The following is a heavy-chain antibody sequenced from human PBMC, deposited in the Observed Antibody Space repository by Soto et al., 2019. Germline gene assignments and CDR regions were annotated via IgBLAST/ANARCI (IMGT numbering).Heavy chain of an antibody. CDR1: GGSINSDDSY. D-gene: IGHD5-12*01. Sequence: QVQLQESGPGLVKPSQTLSLTCTVSGGSINSDDSYWSWLRQPPGRGLEWIGYIYDSETTYYNPSLKSRVTTSVATSKNQCSLKLNSVTAADTAVYYCARDRQSEIVAMLASNGMDVWGQGTTVIVSS. CDR2: IYDSETT. CDR3: ARDRQSEIVAMLASNGMDV. V-gene: IGHV4-30-4*01. J-gene: IGHJ6*02.